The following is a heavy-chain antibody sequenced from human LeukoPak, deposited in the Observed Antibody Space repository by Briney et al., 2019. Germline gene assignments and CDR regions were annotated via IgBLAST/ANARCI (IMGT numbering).Heavy chain of an antibody. Sequence: GASVKVSCKASGYTFTSYGTSWVRQAPGQGLEWMGWINPNSGGTNYAQKFQGRVTMTRDTSISTAYMELSRLRSDDTAVYYCAREDSSGWEGIDYWGQGTLVTVSS. CDR2: INPNSGGT. D-gene: IGHD6-19*01. CDR1: GYTFTSYG. V-gene: IGHV1-2*02. J-gene: IGHJ4*02. CDR3: AREDSSGWEGIDY.